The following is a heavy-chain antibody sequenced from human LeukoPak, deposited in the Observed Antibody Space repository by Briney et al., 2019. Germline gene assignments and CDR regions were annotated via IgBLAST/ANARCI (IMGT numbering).Heavy chain of an antibody. J-gene: IGHJ4*02. V-gene: IGHV4-34*01. D-gene: IGHD6-19*01. CDR1: GGSFSGYH. Sequence: PSETLSLTCAVYGGSFSGYHWSWIRQPPGKGLEWIGEINHSGSTNYNPSPKSRVTISVDTSKNQFSLKLSSVTAADTAVYYCARGRIARQWLDYWGQGTLVTVSS. CDR3: ARGRIARQWLDY. CDR2: INHSGST.